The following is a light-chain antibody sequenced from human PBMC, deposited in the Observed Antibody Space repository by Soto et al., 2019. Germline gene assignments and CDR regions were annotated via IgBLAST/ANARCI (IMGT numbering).Light chain of an antibody. CDR2: GAS. CDR1: QGIGST. V-gene: IGKV3-15*01. J-gene: IGKJ4*01. CDR3: QRYNNWPLT. Sequence: EIVMTQSPATLSVSPGERATLSCRASQGIGSTLAWYQQKPGQTPRLLIYGASTRATGVPARFSGSGSGTEFTLTINGLQSEDVAVYYCQRYNNWPLTFGGGTKVEIK.